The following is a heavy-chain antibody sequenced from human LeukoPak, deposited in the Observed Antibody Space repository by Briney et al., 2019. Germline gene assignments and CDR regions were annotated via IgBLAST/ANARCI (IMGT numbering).Heavy chain of an antibody. CDR3: ARLRDSSSYYFDY. CDR1: GYTFTGYY. CDR2: INPNSGGT. J-gene: IGHJ4*02. Sequence: ASVKVSCKASGYTFTGYYIHWVRQAPGQGLEWMGWINPNSGGTNYAQTFQGRVTMTRDTSITTAYMELSSLGSDDTAVYYCARLRDSSSYYFDYWGQGTLVTVSS. V-gene: IGHV1-2*02.